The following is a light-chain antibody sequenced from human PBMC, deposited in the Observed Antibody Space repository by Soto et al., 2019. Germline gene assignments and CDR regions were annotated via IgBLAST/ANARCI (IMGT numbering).Light chain of an antibody. CDR1: QSVSSN. V-gene: IGKV3-15*01. J-gene: IGKJ5*01. CDR2: GAS. CDR3: QQYNNWPIT. Sequence: EIVMTQSTATLSVSPGERATLSCRASQSVSSNLAWYQQKPGQAPRLLIYGASTRATGIPARFSGSGSGTEFTLTISSLQSEDFAVYYCQQYNNWPITFGQRTRPAIK.